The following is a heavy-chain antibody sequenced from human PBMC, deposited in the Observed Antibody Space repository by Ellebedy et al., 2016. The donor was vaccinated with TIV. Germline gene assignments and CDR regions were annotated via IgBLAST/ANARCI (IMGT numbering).Heavy chain of an antibody. Sequence: SQTLSLTXXVYGESFRGFYWTWIRQSPEKGLEWIGEVDDRGVTNCNPSLKRRVSMSVDTSTNQFSLKVNSVTAADTAVYYCARGQGNGRSDLDSWGQGSLVIVTS. CDR2: VDDRGVT. J-gene: IGHJ4*02. D-gene: IGHD2-8*01. V-gene: IGHV4-34*01. CDR1: GESFRGFY. CDR3: ARGQGNGRSDLDS.